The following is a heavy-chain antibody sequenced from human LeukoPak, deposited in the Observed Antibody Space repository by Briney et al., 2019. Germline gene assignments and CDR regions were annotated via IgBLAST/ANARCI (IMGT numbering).Heavy chain of an antibody. CDR3: ASSSSAGSYYEG. V-gene: IGHV4-34*01. CDR2: INHSGST. CDR1: GGSFSGYY. J-gene: IGHJ4*02. Sequence: SETLSLTCAVYGGSFSGYYWSWIRQPPGKGLEWIGEINHSGSTNYNPSLKSRVTISVDTSKNQFSLKLSSVTAADTAVYYCASSSSAGSYYEGWGQGTLVTVSS. D-gene: IGHD2-15*01.